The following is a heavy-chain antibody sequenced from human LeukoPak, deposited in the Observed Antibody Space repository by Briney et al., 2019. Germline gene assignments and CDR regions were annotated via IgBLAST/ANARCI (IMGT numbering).Heavy chain of an antibody. J-gene: IGHJ4*02. V-gene: IGHV1-8*03. CDR3: AREGLDY. CDR1: GYIFSNYD. Sequence: ASVRVSCKASGYIFSNYDINWVRQATGQGLEWMGWMNPNSGNIGYAQKFQGRVTITKNTSINTAYMDLSRLTSEDTVVYYCAREGLDYWGQGTLVTVSS. CDR2: MNPNSGNI.